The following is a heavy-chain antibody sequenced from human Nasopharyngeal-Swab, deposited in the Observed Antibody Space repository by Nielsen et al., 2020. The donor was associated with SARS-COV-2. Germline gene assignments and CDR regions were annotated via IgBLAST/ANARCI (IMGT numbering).Heavy chain of an antibody. CDR3: VRSSSWYYFDY. D-gene: IGHD6-13*01. J-gene: IGHJ4*02. V-gene: IGHV4-39*01. Sequence: RQAPGKGLEWIGNIYYNGNTYQNPPLKSRLTISVDKSKNQFSLQLSSVTAADTAVYYCVRSSSWYYFDYWAQGTQVTVSS. CDR2: IYYNGNT.